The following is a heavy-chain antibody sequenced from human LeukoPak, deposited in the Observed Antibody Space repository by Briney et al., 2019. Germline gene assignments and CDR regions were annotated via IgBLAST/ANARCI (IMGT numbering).Heavy chain of an antibody. CDR2: ISSSSSYI. CDR1: GFTFSSYS. CDR3: ARWDRGVHDY. V-gene: IGHV3-21*01. D-gene: IGHD3-10*01. Sequence: GGSLRLSCAASGFTFSSYSMNWVRQASGKGLEWVSSISSSSSYIYYADSMKGRFTISRDNAKNSLYLQMNSLRAEDTAVYYCARWDRGVHDYWGQGTLVTVSS. J-gene: IGHJ4*02.